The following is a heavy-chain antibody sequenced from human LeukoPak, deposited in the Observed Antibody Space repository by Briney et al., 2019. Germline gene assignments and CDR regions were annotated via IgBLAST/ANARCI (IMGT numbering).Heavy chain of an antibody. V-gene: IGHV1-2*06. CDR1: GYTFTSYY. Sequence: GASVKVSCKASGYTFTSYYMHWVRQAPGQGLEWMGRINPNSGGTNYAQKFQGRVTMTRDTSISTAYMELSRLRSDDTAVYYCARDPYYYDSSGYQGDIDYWGQGTLVTVSS. CDR3: ARDPYYYDSSGYQGDIDY. CDR2: INPNSGGT. J-gene: IGHJ4*02. D-gene: IGHD3-22*01.